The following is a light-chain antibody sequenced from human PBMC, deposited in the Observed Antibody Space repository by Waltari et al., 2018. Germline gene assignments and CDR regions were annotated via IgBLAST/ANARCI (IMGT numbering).Light chain of an antibody. CDR1: GGSIASNY. CDR3: QSYDSNVVV. J-gene: IGLJ2*01. Sequence: NFILTQPHSVSESPEKTVTFSCTRNGGSIASNYVQWYQQRPGSSPTTVIYENNLRPSGVPDRFSGSIDTSSNSASLTISGLKTEDEADYYCQSYDSNVVVFGGGTK. CDR2: ENN. V-gene: IGLV6-57*01.